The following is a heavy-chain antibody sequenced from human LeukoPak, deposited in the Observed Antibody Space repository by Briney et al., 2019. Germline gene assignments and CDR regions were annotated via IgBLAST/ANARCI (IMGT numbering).Heavy chain of an antibody. CDR3: ARDRKYGSESLRRLDY. CDR1: GGSISSDDYY. CDR2: ISYSGNT. D-gene: IGHD3-10*01. V-gene: IGHV4-30-4*01. J-gene: IGHJ4*02. Sequence: PSQTLSLTCTVSGGSISSDDYYWSWIRQPPGKGLEWIVYISYSGNTYYNPSLKSRVTISVDTSKNQFSLKLSSVTVADTAVYYCARDRKYGSESLRRLDYWGQGTLVTVSS.